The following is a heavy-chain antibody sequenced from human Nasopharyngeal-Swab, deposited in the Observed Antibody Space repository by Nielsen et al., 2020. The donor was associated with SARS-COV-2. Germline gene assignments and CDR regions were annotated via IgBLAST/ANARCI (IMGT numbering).Heavy chain of an antibody. D-gene: IGHD6-6*01. CDR1: GFTFSSYS. CDR3: ARDSEYSSSSLFQH. Sequence: GESLKISCAASGFTFSSYSMNWVRQAPGKGLEWVSSISSSSSYIYYADSVEGRFTISRDNAKNSLYLQMNSLRAEDTAVYYCARDSEYSSSSLFQHWGQGTLVTVSS. CDR2: ISSSSSYI. J-gene: IGHJ1*01. V-gene: IGHV3-21*01.